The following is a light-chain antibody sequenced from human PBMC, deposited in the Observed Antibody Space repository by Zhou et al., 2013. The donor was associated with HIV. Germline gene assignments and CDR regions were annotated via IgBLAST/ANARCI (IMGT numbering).Light chain of an antibody. CDR2: TAS. CDR1: QGIGYS. Sequence: DIQMTQSPSSLSASVGDRVTITCRASQGIGYSLAWYQQQPGRVPKLLIYTASILLSGVPSRFSGMGSGTDFTLTISSLQPEDVGTYYCQKCDSAPRTFGQGTKVEI. CDR3: QKCDSAPRT. J-gene: IGKJ1*01. V-gene: IGKV1-27*01.